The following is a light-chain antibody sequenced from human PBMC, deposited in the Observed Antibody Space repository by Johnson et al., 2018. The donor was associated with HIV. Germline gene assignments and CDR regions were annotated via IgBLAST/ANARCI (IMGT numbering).Light chain of an antibody. V-gene: IGLV1-51*01. Sequence: QSILTQPPSVSAAPGQTVTISCSGSSSNVGSSFVSWYRQVPGTAPKLLIYDNNKRPSGIPGRFSGSQSGPSATLGITGLQTGDEADYYCGTWDSSLTSYVFGAGTKVTVL. CDR3: GTWDSSLTSYV. J-gene: IGLJ1*01. CDR1: SSNVGSSF. CDR2: DNN.